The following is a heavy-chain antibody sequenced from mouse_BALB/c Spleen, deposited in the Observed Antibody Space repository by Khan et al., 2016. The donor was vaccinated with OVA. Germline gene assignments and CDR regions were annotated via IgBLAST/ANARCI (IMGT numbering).Heavy chain of an antibody. D-gene: IGHD2-10*01. Sequence: QVQLKESGPGLVAPSQSLSITCNISGFSLTNYGVHWVRQPPGKGLEWLVVIWSDGSTTYNSDLKSRLSISKDNTTSQVFLKMNSLQTDDTARYYCARQPYYHYYVMDYWGQGTSVTVSS. J-gene: IGHJ4*01. CDR2: IWSDGST. V-gene: IGHV2-6-1*01. CDR1: GFSLTNYG. CDR3: ARQPYYHYYVMDY.